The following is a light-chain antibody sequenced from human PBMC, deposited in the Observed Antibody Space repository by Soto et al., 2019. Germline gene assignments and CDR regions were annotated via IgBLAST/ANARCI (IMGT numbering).Light chain of an antibody. CDR1: QNNSD. CDR3: QQHNNYWT. Sequence: DVQMTQSPSTLSASVGDRVTITCRASQNNSDLAWYQQKPGKAPQLLIYRASSLESGVPSRFSGSGSGTEFTLTITSLQPDDFATYYCQQHNNYWTFGHGTRVDIK. CDR2: RAS. J-gene: IGKJ1*01. V-gene: IGKV1-5*03.